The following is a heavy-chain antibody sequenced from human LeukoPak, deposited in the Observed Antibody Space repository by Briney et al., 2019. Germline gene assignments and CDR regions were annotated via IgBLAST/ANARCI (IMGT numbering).Heavy chain of an antibody. D-gene: IGHD3-16*01. J-gene: IGHJ4*02. CDR1: GGSISGYY. V-gene: IGHV4-59*01. CDR3: AREWGLNGIDY. Sequence: SETLSLTCTVSGGSISGYYWSWIRQPPGKGLEWIGYIYYSGSTNYNPSLKSRVTISIDTSKKQFSLILSSVTAADTAVYYCAREWGLNGIDYWGQGTLVTVSS. CDR2: IYYSGST.